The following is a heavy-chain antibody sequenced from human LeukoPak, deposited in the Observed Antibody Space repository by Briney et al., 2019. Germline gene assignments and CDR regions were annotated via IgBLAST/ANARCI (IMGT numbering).Heavy chain of an antibody. CDR3: ARGLDIVVVPAATVDY. D-gene: IGHD2-2*03. J-gene: IGHJ4*02. CDR2: IWYDGSNK. Sequence: PGRSLRLSCAASGFTFSSYGMHWVRQAPGKGLEWVAVIWYDGSNKYYADSVKGRFTISRDNSKNTLYLQMNSLRAEDTAVYYYARGLDIVVVPAATVDYWGQGTLVTVSS. V-gene: IGHV3-33*01. CDR1: GFTFSSYG.